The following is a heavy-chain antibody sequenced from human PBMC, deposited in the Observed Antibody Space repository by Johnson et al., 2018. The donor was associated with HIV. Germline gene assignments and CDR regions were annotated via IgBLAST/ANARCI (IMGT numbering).Heavy chain of an antibody. D-gene: IGHD5-18*01. Sequence: VQLVESGGGLVQPGGSLRLSCAASGFTFSSYAMSWVRQAPGKGLEWVSDIYSGGSTYYADSVKGRFTISRDNSKNKLYLQMNSLRAEDTALYYCASGLVTLSFDIWGQGTMVTVSS. J-gene: IGHJ3*02. V-gene: IGHV3-23*03. CDR3: ASGLVTLSFDI. CDR1: GFTFSSYA. CDR2: IYSGGST.